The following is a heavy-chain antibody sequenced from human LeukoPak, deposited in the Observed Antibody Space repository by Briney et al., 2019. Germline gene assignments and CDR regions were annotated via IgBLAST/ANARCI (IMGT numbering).Heavy chain of an antibody. CDR3: ARDLTISVGPSWFDP. CDR1: GFTFISYW. V-gene: IGHV3-7*01. D-gene: IGHD3-3*01. J-gene: IGHJ5*02. Sequence: GGSLRLSCAASGFTFISYWMSWVRQAPGKGLEWVANIKQDGSEKYYADSVKGRFTISRDNAKNSLYLQMNSLRAEDTAVYYCARDLTISVGPSWFDPWGQGTLVTVSS. CDR2: IKQDGSEK.